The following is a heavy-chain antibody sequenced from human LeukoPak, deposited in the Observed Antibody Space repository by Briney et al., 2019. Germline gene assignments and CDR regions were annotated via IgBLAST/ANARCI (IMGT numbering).Heavy chain of an antibody. D-gene: IGHD1-26*01. J-gene: IGHJ4*02. V-gene: IGHV3-21*01. CDR3: ARGSSGSYLPDY. CDR2: ISSSSSYI. Sequence: GSLRLSCAASGFTFSSYAMNWVRQAPGKGLEWVSSISSSSSYIYYADSVKGRFTISRDNAKNSLYLRMNSLRAEDTAMYYCARGSSGSYLPDYWGQGTLVTVSS. CDR1: GFTFSSYA.